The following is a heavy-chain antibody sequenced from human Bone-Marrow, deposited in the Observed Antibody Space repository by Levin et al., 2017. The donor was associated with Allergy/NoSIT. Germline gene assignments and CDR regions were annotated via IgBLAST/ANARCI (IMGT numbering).Heavy chain of an antibody. CDR1: GFTFSSYG. Sequence: GGSLRLSCAASGFTFSSYGMHWVRQAPGKGLEWVAVISYDGSNKYYADSVKGRFTISRDNPKNTLYLQMNSLRAEDTAVYYCAKTRITMIVVAPPGGYWGQGTLVTVSS. J-gene: IGHJ4*02. CDR3: AKTRITMIVVAPPGGY. CDR2: ISYDGSNK. D-gene: IGHD3-22*01. V-gene: IGHV3-30*18.